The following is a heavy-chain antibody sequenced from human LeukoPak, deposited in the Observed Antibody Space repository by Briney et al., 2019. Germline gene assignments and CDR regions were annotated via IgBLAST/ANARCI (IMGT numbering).Heavy chain of an antibody. CDR3: ARDSFYDFWSGPGNWFDP. D-gene: IGHD3-3*01. CDR2: IYYSGST. V-gene: IGHV4-59*01. CDR1: GGSLSSYY. Sequence: SETLSLTCTVSGGSLSSYYWSWLRQPPGKGLEWIGYIYYSGSTHYNPSLTRRVTISVDTSKNQFSLKLSSVTAADTAVYYCARDSFYDFWSGPGNWFDPWGQGTLVTVSS. J-gene: IGHJ5*02.